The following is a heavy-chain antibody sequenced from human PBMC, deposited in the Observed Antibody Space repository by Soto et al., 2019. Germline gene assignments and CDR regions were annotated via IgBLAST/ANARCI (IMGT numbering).Heavy chain of an antibody. J-gene: IGHJ6*02. D-gene: IGHD1-26*01. CDR3: ARDEKPLTRMGVGTYYGMDV. CDR2: ISYDGSNK. Sequence: GGSLRLSCAASGFTFSSYAMHWVRQAPGKGLEWVAVISYDGSNKYYADSVKGRFTISRDNYKNTLYLQMNSLRAEETAVYYCARDEKPLTRMGVGTYYGMDVWGQGTTVTVSS. V-gene: IGHV3-30-3*01. CDR1: GFTFSSYA.